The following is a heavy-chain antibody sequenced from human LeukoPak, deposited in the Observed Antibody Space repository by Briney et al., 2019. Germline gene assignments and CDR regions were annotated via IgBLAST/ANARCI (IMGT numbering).Heavy chain of an antibody. J-gene: IGHJ4*02. Sequence: GGSLRLSCAASGFTFSSYAMHWVRQAPGKGLEWVAVISYDGSNKYYADSVKGRFTISRDNSKNTPYLQMNSLRAEDTAVYYCARGVGSMPDYWGQGTLVTVSS. CDR3: ARGVGSMPDY. V-gene: IGHV3-30*01. CDR2: ISYDGSNK. CDR1: GFTFSSYA. D-gene: IGHD2-2*01.